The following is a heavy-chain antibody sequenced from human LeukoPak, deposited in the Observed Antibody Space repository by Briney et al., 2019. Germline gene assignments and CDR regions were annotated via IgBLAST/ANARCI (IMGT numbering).Heavy chain of an antibody. V-gene: IGHV4-34*01. CDR3: ARAVGGVYYYYYYMDV. CDR1: GGSFSGYY. J-gene: IGHJ6*03. CDR2: INHSGST. D-gene: IGHD4-23*01. Sequence: PSETLSLTCAVYGGSFSGYYWSWIRQPPGKGLEWIGEINHSGSTNYNPSLKSRVTISVDTSKNQFSLQLNSVTPEDTAVYYCARAVGGVYYYYYYMDVWGKGTTVTVSS.